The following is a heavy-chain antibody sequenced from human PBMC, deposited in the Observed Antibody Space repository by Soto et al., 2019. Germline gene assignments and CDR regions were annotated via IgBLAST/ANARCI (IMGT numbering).Heavy chain of an antibody. D-gene: IGHD4-17*01. CDR3: ARVRTTPFDHYYYYGMDV. CDR2: IIPMYGTA. J-gene: IGHJ6*02. Sequence: QVQLVQSGAEVKKPGSSVKVSCKASGGTFSIHAISWVRQAPGQGLEWMGGIIPMYGTANYAKKCQGRVTITADEATSTAYMELSSRRSEDTAVSYCARVRTTPFDHYYYYGMDVWGQGTTVTVSS. V-gene: IGHV1-69*12. CDR1: GGTFSIHA.